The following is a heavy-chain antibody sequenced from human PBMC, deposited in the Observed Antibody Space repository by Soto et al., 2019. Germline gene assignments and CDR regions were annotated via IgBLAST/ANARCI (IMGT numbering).Heavy chain of an antibody. CDR3: EKAPPSGWGNYYWTS. CDR1: GFTLSTYD. Sequence: PGGSLRLSCAASGFTLSTYDMHWVRQGTGKGLKWVAALSYAGDTYYPGSVKGRFTVSRESAKNSLYLQMNSLTAGETAVYYCEKAPPSGWGNYYWTSGGKGTTAPVS. V-gene: IGHV3-13*01. D-gene: IGHD1-20*01. CDR2: LSYAGDT. J-gene: IGHJ6*03.